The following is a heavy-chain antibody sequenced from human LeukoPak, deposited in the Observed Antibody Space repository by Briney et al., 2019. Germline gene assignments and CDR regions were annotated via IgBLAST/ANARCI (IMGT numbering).Heavy chain of an antibody. CDR3: ARVRGYSSGWPSDAFDI. V-gene: IGHV1-46*03. D-gene: IGHD6-19*01. J-gene: IGHJ3*02. CDR2: INPSGGST. CDR1: GYTFTSYY. Sequence: GASVKVSCKASGYTFTSYYMLWVRQAPGQGLEWMGIINPSGGSTSYAQKFQGRVTMTRDTSTSTVYMELSSLRSEDTAVYYCARVRGYSSGWPSDAFDIWGQGTMVTVSS.